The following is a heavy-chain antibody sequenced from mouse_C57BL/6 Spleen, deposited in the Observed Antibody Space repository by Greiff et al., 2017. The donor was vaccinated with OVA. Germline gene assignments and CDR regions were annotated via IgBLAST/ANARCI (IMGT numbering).Heavy chain of an antibody. Sequence: EVHLVESGGGLVKPGGSLKLSCAASGFTFSSYAMSWVRQTPEKRLEWVATISDGGSYTYYPDNVKGRFTISRDNAKNNLYLQMGHLKPEDTAMYYCARDTGTGAWFAYWGQGTLVTVSA. CDR1: GFTFSSYA. V-gene: IGHV5-4*01. D-gene: IGHD4-1*01. J-gene: IGHJ3*01. CDR3: ARDTGTGAWFAY. CDR2: ISDGGSYT.